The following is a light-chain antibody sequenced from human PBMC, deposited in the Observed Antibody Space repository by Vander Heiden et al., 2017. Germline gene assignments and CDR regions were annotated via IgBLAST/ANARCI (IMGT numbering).Light chain of an antibody. CDR2: GAS. J-gene: IGKJ2*01. CDR1: QTISRS. V-gene: IGKV3-15*01. Sequence: EVLLTQSPATLSVSPGETATLSCRSSQTISRSLAWYQQRPGQSPRLLIYGASIRASGVPARFSGSGSGTEFTLAISSLQSEDFAVYYCLQYDNWPPRYAFGQGTKLQIQ. CDR3: LQYDNWPPRYA.